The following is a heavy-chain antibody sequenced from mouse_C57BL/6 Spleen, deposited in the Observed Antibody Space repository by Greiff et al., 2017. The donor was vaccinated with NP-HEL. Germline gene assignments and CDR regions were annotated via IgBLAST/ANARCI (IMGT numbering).Heavy chain of an antibody. Sequence: VQLQQSGPGLVAPSQRLSIPCTVSGFSLTSYGVHWVRQPPGKGLEWLVVIWSDGSTTYNSALKSRLSISKDNSKSQVFLKMNSLQTDDTAMYYCARQGGSRYAMDYWGQGTSVTVSS. CDR3: ARQGGSRYAMDY. J-gene: IGHJ4*01. V-gene: IGHV2-6-1*01. CDR2: IWSDGST. CDR1: GFSLTSYG.